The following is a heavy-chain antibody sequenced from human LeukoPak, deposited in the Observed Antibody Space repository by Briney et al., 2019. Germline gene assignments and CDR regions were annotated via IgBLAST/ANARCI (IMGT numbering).Heavy chain of an antibody. CDR1: GFTFSSYS. Sequence: GGSLRLSCAASGFTFSSYSMNWVRQAPGKGLEWVSYISSSSSTIYYADSVKGRFTISRDNAKNSLYLQMNSLRAEDTAVYYCARADRSGGYSSSPGAFDIWGQGTMVTVSS. J-gene: IGHJ3*02. V-gene: IGHV3-48*04. CDR3: ARADRSGGYSSSPGAFDI. CDR2: ISSSSSTI. D-gene: IGHD6-13*01.